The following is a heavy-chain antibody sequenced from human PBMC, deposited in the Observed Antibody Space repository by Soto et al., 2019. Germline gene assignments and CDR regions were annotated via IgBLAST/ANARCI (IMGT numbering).Heavy chain of an antibody. D-gene: IGHD3-22*01. J-gene: IGHJ5*02. Sequence: SPTLSLACAISGDSVSSNSAAWNWIRQSPSRGLEWLGRTYYRSKWYNDYAVSVKSRITINPDTSKKKVCMQLNSVTPEDKAVYYCASATYYYASSRLCTNWFDPCGQGTLVTVSS. CDR3: ASATYYYASSRLCTNWFDP. CDR1: GDSVSSNSAA. V-gene: IGHV6-1*01. CDR2: TYYRSKWYN.